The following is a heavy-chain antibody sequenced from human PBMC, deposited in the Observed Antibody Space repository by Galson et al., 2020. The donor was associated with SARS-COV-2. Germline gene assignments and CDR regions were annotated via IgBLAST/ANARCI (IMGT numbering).Heavy chain of an antibody. CDR2: IYHSGST. Sequence: SETLSLTCAVSGYSITSGYYWGWIRQPPGKGLEWIGTIYHSGSTYYNPSLKSRLTISVDTSKNQFSLKLTSVTAADTAVYYCARHEEKWDLQGPGNNWVHPWGQGTLVTVSS. D-gene: IGHD1-26*01. V-gene: IGHV4-38-2*01. CDR3: ARHEEKWDLQGPGNNWVHP. J-gene: IGHJ5*02. CDR1: GYSITSGYY.